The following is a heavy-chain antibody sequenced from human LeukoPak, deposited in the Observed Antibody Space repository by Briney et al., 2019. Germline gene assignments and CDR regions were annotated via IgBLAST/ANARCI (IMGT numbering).Heavy chain of an antibody. CDR3: TREEVRAPLDN. D-gene: IGHD3-10*01. CDR2: IYYDGSNK. Sequence: PGRSRRLSCAASGFTFSTYGMHWVRQAPGKGLEWVALIYYDGSNKYYADSVKGRFTVSRDNSKNTLYLQMNILRAEDTGVYYCTREEVRAPLDNWGQGTLVTVSS. V-gene: IGHV3-33*01. J-gene: IGHJ4*02. CDR1: GFTFSTYG.